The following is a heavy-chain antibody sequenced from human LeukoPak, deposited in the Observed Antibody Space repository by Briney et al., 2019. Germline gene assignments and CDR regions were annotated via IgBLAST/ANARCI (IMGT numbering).Heavy chain of an antibody. CDR1: GFSFSNHG. V-gene: IGHV3-33*01. CDR3: ARGPHSGSYYFDY. D-gene: IGHD1-26*01. J-gene: IGHJ4*02. CDR2: IWDDGNNK. Sequence: GGSLRLSCAASGFSFSNHGMHRVRQAPGKRLEWVAVIWDDGNNKRYANSVNGRFTISRDNSENTRYLQMNGLTAEDTAMYYCARGPHSGSYYFDYWGQGSLVTVSS.